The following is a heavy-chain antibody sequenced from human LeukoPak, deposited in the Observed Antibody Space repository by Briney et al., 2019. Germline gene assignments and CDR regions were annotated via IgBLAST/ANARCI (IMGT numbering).Heavy chain of an antibody. CDR3: ARGHTVNTRHLDY. Sequence: GGSLRLSCAASGFTFSSYAMTWVRQAPGKGLQWVSILGSDGVTTSYADSVKGRFTISRDNYQDTSYLQMNGLRDEDTAIYYCARGHTVNTRHLDYWGQGTLVTVSS. D-gene: IGHD4-11*01. CDR1: GFTFSSYA. V-gene: IGHV3-23*01. CDR2: LGSDGVTT. J-gene: IGHJ4*02.